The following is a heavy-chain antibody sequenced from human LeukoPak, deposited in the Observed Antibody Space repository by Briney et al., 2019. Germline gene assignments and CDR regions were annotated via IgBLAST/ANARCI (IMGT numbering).Heavy chain of an antibody. CDR1: GGSIINYY. Sequence: SETLSLTCSVAGGSIINYYWSFIRQSAGTGLEWVSRIYITGSTTYNPSLQSRLSMSVDTSENQFSLRLRSVSAADTDVYYCARLKYYDSTGYSPGYYMDVWGKGITVTVSS. D-gene: IGHD3-22*01. V-gene: IGHV4-4*07. CDR2: IYITGST. J-gene: IGHJ6*03. CDR3: ARLKYYDSTGYSPGYYMDV.